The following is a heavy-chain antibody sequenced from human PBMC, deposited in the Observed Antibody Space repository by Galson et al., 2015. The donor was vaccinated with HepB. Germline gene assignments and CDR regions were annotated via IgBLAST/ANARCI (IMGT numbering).Heavy chain of an antibody. J-gene: IGHJ5*02. Sequence: SLRLSCAGSGFIFRHHAMAWIRQAPGKGLEWVSGINGRGSTRSYSDTVKGRFSLSSDNSKDTVFLQMDNLRPEDTAVYYCVKEGARFGGDWFDPWGQGALVTVS. CDR3: VKEGARFGGDWFDP. D-gene: IGHD3-16*01. CDR2: INGRGSTR. V-gene: IGHV3-23*01. CDR1: GFIFRHHA.